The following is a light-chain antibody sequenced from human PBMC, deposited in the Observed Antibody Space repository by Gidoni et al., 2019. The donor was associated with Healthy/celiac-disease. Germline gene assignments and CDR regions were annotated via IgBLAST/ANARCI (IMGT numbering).Light chain of an antibody. CDR3: QRSYSTPWT. V-gene: IGKV1-39*01. CDR1: QRISSY. J-gene: IGKJ1*01. CDR2: AAS. Sequence: DIQLIQSPSSLSASVGDRVTITCRASQRISSYLNWYQQKPEKAPNLLIYAASSLQSAVPSRIGGSGARKVFTLTISRLQPEDFATYYCQRSYSTPWTFXQXTKVEIK.